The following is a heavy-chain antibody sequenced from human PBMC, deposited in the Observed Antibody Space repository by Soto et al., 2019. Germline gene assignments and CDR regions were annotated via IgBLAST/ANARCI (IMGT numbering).Heavy chain of an antibody. Sequence: PGGSLRLSCAASGFTFSSYGMHWVRQAPGKGLEWVSYISSSSSYTNYADSVKGRFTISRDNAKNSLYLQMNSLRAEDTAVYYCARSRFLEWLFTENDAFDIWGQGTMVTVSS. CDR2: ISSSSSYT. J-gene: IGHJ3*02. CDR3: ARSRFLEWLFTENDAFDI. CDR1: GFTFSSYG. D-gene: IGHD3-3*01. V-gene: IGHV3-21*05.